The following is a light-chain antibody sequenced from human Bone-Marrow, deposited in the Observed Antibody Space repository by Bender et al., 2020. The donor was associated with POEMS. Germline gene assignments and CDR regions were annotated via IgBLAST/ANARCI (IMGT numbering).Light chain of an antibody. CDR3: AVWGDSLNGWV. J-gene: IGLJ3*02. CDR2: SSH. Sequence: QSVLTQPPSASGTPGQRVTISSSGGSSNIGAHAVNWYQHLPGTAPTLLIYSSHRRPSEVPDRFSGSRSGTSASLAISGVQSEDEAEYYGAVWGDSLNGWVFGGGTELTVL. V-gene: IGLV1-44*01. CDR1: SSNIGAHA.